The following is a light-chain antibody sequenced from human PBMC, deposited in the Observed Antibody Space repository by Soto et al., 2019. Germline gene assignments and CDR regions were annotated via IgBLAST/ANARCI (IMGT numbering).Light chain of an antibody. J-gene: IGKJ5*01. Sequence: VFNQFPGTLSLAPGERATLSCRARQSVSSSYLAWYQQKPGQAPRLLIYGASSRATGIPDRFSGSGSGTDFTLTISRLEPEDFAVYYCQQYGSSPPITFGQGTRLEIK. CDR3: QQYGSSPPIT. CDR2: GAS. CDR1: QSVSSSY. V-gene: IGKV3-20*01.